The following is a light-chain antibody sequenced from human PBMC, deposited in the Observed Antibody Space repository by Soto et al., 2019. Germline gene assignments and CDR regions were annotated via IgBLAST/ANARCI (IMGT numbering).Light chain of an antibody. CDR2: EVS. J-gene: IGLJ3*02. V-gene: IGLV2-23*02. CDR1: SSDIGTYNY. Sequence: QSALTQPASVSGSPGQSITISCTGTSSDIGTYNYVSWYQQHPGKAPKLMIYEVSHRPSGVSIRFSGSKSGNTASLTISGLQAEDEADYYCCSYAGSSTWVFGGGTKLTVL. CDR3: CSYAGSSTWV.